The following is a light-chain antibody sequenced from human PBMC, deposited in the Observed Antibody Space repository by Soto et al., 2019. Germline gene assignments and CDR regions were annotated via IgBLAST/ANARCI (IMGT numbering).Light chain of an antibody. CDR3: QRRSNWSTT. CDR1: QSVSSY. V-gene: IGKV3-11*01. Sequence: VLTQSPATLSLSPGERATLSCRASQSVSSYLAWYQQKPGQAPRLLISGASSRATGIPDRFSGSGSATDFTLTISSLEPEDFAVYYCQRRSNWSTTFGQGTKVDIK. J-gene: IGKJ1*01. CDR2: GAS.